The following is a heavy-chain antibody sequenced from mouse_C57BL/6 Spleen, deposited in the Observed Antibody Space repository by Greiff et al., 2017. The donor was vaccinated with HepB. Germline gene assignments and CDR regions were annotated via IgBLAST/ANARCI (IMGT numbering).Heavy chain of an antibody. V-gene: IGHV1-19*01. CDR1: GYTFTDYY. J-gene: IGHJ4*01. Sequence: EVQLQQSGPVLVKPGASVKMSCKASGYTFTDYYMNWVKQSHGKSLEWIGVINPYNGGTSYNQKFKGKATLTVDKSSSTAYMELNSLTSEDSAVYYCARWTTAMDYWGQRTSVTVSS. CDR3: ARWTTAMDY. CDR2: INPYNGGT.